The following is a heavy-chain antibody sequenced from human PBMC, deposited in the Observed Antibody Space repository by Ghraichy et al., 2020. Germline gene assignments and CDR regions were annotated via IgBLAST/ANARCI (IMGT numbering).Heavy chain of an antibody. CDR3: ARAATSAVRFDT. Sequence: SQTLSLTCTVSGASINSYSHYWAWLRQPPGGGLEWLVSAHYRGTTYYDPSLDSRVSISLDTSKGQVSLSLKSVTAADTALNFCARAATSAVRFDTWGRGTRVTVSS. D-gene: IGHD6-25*01. CDR2: AHYRGTT. CDR1: GASINSYSHY. J-gene: IGHJ5*02. V-gene: IGHV4-39*01.